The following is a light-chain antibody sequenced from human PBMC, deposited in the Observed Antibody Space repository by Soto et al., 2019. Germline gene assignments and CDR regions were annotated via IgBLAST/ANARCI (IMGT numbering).Light chain of an antibody. V-gene: IGKV3-15*01. CDR3: QQNNNWWT. J-gene: IGKJ1*01. Sequence: VITQSPATLSVSPGERATLSCTASQSIHSNLAWYQQRPGQAPRLLIYGASTRATGIPARFSGSGSGTEFTLTISSLQSEDFAVYYCQQNNNWWTFGQGTKVDIK. CDR2: GAS. CDR1: QSIHSN.